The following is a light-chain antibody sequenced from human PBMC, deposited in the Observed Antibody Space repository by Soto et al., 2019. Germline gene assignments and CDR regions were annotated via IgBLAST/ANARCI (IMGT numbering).Light chain of an antibody. Sequence: EIVLTQSPGTLSLSPGERAALSCRASQRVSSSYLAWYQQKPGQAPRLLIYGASSRATGIPDRFSGSGSGTHFTLTICRLEPEDFAVYSCQQYGSSKLTFGGGTTVEIK. J-gene: IGKJ4*01. CDR2: GAS. CDR1: QRVSSSY. V-gene: IGKV3-20*01. CDR3: QQYGSSKLT.